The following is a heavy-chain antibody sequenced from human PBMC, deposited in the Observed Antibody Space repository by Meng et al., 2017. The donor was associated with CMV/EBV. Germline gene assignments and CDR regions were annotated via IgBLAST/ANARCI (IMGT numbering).Heavy chain of an antibody. CDR1: GFTFSSYS. V-gene: IGHV3-48*04. CDR2: ISSSSSTI. D-gene: IGHD3-10*01. Sequence: GGSLRLSCAASGFTFSSYSMNWVRQAPGKGLECVSYISSSSSTIYYADSVKGRFTISRDNAKNSLYLQMNSLRAEDTAVYYCWRFGVSQGFDYWGQGTLVTVSS. CDR3: WRFGVSQGFDY. J-gene: IGHJ4*02.